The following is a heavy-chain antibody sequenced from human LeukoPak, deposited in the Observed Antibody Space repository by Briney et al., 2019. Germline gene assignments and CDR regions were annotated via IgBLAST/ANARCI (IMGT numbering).Heavy chain of an antibody. CDR3: VRDVGSSGWYDY. J-gene: IGHJ4*02. V-gene: IGHV4-30-4*08. CDR2: IYYSGNT. CDR1: GGSISSGDYY. D-gene: IGHD6-19*01. Sequence: SETLSLTCTVSGGSISSGDYYWSWIRQPPGKGLEWIGYIYYSGNTYYNPSLKSRVTISVDTSKNQFSLKLSSVTAADTAVYYCVRDVGSSGWYDYWGQGTLVTVSS.